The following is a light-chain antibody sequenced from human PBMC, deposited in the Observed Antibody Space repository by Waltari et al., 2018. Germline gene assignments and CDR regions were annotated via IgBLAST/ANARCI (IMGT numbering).Light chain of an antibody. CDR3: QQSYSNSWT. CDR1: QTISTY. Sequence: CRARQTISTYLNWYQQKPGKAPKLLIYAASSLHSGVPSRFSGSGSGTDFTLTISSQQPEDFATYYCQQSYSNSWTFGQGTKVEIK. V-gene: IGKV1-39*01. CDR2: AAS. J-gene: IGKJ1*01.